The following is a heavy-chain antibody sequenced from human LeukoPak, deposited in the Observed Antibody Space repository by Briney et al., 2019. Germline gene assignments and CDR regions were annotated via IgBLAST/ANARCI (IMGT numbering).Heavy chain of an antibody. CDR1: GYTLTELS. CDR3: AAAISSLAYDLLVDAFDI. Sequence: GASVKVSCKVSGYTLTELSMHWVRQAPGEGLEWMGGFDPEDGETIYAQKFQGRVTMTEDTSTDTAYMELSSLRSEDTAVYYCAAAISSLAYDLLVDAFDIWGQGTMVTVSS. D-gene: IGHD2-2*01. CDR2: FDPEDGET. J-gene: IGHJ3*02. V-gene: IGHV1-24*01.